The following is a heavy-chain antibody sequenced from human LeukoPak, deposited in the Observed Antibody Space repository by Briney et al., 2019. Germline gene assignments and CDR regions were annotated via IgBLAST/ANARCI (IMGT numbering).Heavy chain of an antibody. Sequence: GGSLRLSCAASGFTVSSNYMSWVRQAPGKGLEWVSVIYSGGSTYYADSVKGRFTISRDNSKNTLYLQMNSLSAEDTAVYYCARSHSSGYPGAFDIWGQGTMVTVSS. CDR1: GFTVSSNY. J-gene: IGHJ3*02. CDR2: IYSGGST. D-gene: IGHD3-22*01. V-gene: IGHV3-53*01. CDR3: ARSHSSGYPGAFDI.